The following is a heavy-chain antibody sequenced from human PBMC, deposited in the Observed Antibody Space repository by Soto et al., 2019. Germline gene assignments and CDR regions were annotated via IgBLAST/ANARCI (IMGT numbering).Heavy chain of an antibody. CDR3: AKGKAEGTTALHYYYYYMDV. CDR2: ISGSGGST. D-gene: IGHD4-4*01. CDR1: GFTFSSYA. Sequence: GGSLRLSCAASGFTFSSYAMSWGRQAPGKGLEWVSAISGSGGSTYYADSVKGRFTISRDNSKNTLYLQMNSLRAEDTAVYYCAKGKAEGTTALHYYYYYMDVWGKGTTVTVSS. V-gene: IGHV3-23*01. J-gene: IGHJ6*03.